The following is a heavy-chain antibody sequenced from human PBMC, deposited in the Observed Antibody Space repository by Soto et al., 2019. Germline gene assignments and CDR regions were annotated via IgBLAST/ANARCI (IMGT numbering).Heavy chain of an antibody. CDR2: ISYDGSNK. CDR3: ARGDCSSTSCYWRDYYYYYGMDV. Sequence: GSLRLSCAASGFTFSSYAMHWVRQAPGKGLEWVAVISYDGSNKYYADSVKGRFTISRDNSKNTLYLQMNSLRAEDTAVYYCARGDCSSTSCYWRDYYYYYGMDVWGQGTTVTVSS. V-gene: IGHV3-30-3*01. D-gene: IGHD2-2*01. CDR1: GFTFSSYA. J-gene: IGHJ6*02.